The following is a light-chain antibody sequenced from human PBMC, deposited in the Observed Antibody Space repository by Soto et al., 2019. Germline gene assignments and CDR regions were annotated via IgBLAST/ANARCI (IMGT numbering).Light chain of an antibody. V-gene: IGLV2-14*01. J-gene: IGLJ1*01. Sequence: QSALTQPASVSGSPGQSITISCTGTTSDVGYYNYVSWYQQHPGKAPKLMIFEVNNRFSGSESGNTASLTISGLQAEDEADYYCSSYTSSGSYVFGTGTKVTVL. CDR3: SSYTSSGSYV. CDR2: EV. CDR1: TSDVGYYNY.